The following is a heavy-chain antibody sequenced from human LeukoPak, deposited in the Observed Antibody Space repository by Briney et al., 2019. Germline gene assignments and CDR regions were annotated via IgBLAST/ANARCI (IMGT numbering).Heavy chain of an antibody. V-gene: IGHV1-18*01. D-gene: IGHD2-2*01. Sequence: ASVKVSCKASGYTFTSYGISWVRQAPGQGLEWMGWISAYNGNTNYAQKLQGRVTMTTDTSTSTAYMELRSLRSDDTAVYYCARDHPLYCSSTSCYSPLRSHYYYYGMDVWGQGTTATVSS. CDR3: ARDHPLYCSSTSCYSPLRSHYYYYGMDV. J-gene: IGHJ6*02. CDR1: GYTFTSYG. CDR2: ISAYNGNT.